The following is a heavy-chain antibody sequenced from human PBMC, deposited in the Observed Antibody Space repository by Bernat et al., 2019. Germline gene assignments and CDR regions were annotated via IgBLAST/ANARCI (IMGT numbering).Heavy chain of an antibody. CDR1: GGSISSGGYY. J-gene: IGHJ4*02. D-gene: IGHD3-10*01. CDR2: IYYSGST. V-gene: IGHV4-31*03. Sequence: QVQLQESDPGLVKPSQTLSLTCTVSGGSISSGGYYWSWIRQHPGKGLEWIGYIYYSGSTYYNPSLKSRVTISVDTSKNQFSLKLSSVTAADTAVYYCASSITMVRGVIPTPFDYWGQGTLVTVSS. CDR3: ASSITMVRGVIPTPFDY.